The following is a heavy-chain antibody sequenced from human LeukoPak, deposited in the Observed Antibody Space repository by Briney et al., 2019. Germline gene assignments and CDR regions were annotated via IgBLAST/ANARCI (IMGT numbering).Heavy chain of an antibody. V-gene: IGHV1-8*01. Sequence: ASVKVSCKASGYTFTSYDINWVRQATGQGLEWMAWMNPNSANTGYAQKLQGRVTMTTDTSTSTAYMELRSLRSDDTAVYYCARDNAEQHCTNGVCYTFRSSFDYWGQGTLVTVSS. J-gene: IGHJ4*02. CDR3: ARDNAEQHCTNGVCYTFRSSFDY. D-gene: IGHD2-8*01. CDR1: GYTFTSYD. CDR2: MNPNSANT.